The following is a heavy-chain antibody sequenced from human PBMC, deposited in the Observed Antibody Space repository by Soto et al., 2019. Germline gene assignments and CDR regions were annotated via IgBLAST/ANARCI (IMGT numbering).Heavy chain of an antibody. CDR2: IKSKTDGGTT. V-gene: IGHV3-15*01. D-gene: IGHD2-2*01. J-gene: IGHJ6*03. CDR3: TTGHCSSTSCYSYYYYYYMDV. Sequence: LSLTCAASGFTFSNAWMSWVRQAPGKGLEWVGRIKSKTDGGTTDYAAPVKGRFTISRDDSKNTLYLQMNSLKTEDTAVYYCTTGHCSSTSCYSYYYYYYMDVWGKGTTVTVSS. CDR1: GFTFSNAW.